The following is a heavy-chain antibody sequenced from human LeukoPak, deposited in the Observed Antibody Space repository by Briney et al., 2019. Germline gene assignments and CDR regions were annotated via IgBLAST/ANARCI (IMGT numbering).Heavy chain of an antibody. D-gene: IGHD3-3*01. J-gene: IGHJ6*03. Sequence: ASVTVSCTASGYTFTSYGISWVRQAPGQGLEWMGWISAYNGNTNYAQKLQGRVTMTTDTSTSTAYMELRSLRSDDTAVYYCARVRDTRNDFWSGYPSGYYYYYYMDVWGKGTTVTVSS. CDR2: ISAYNGNT. CDR3: ARVRDTRNDFWSGYPSGYYYYYYMDV. V-gene: IGHV1-18*01. CDR1: GYTFTSYG.